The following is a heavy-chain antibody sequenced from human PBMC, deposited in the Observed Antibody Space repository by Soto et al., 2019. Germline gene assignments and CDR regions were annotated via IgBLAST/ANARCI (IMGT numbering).Heavy chain of an antibody. J-gene: IGHJ4*02. V-gene: IGHV3-30*18. CDR3: AKDSPRYYDSSGYYPAY. D-gene: IGHD3-22*01. CDR1: GFTFSSYG. CDR2: ISYDGSNK. Sequence: LRLSCAASGFTFSSYGMHWVRQAPGKGLEWVAVISYDGSNKYYADSVKGRFTIPRDNSKNTLYLQMNSLRAEDTAVYYCAKDSPRYYDSSGYYPAYWGQGTLVTVSS.